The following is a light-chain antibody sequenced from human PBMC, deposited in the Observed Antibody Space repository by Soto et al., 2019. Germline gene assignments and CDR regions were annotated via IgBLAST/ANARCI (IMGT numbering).Light chain of an antibody. CDR1: SSNIGSNA. CDR2: YDD. V-gene: IGLV1-36*01. J-gene: IGLJ3*02. CDR3: AAWDDRLNGVV. Sequence: QSVVTQPTSVSGAPRQRVTISCSGGSSNIGSNAVSWYQQFPGKAPKLLIYYDDLLPSGVSDRFSGSKSGTSASLAISGLQSDDEADYYCAAWDDRLNGVVFGGGTKLTVL.